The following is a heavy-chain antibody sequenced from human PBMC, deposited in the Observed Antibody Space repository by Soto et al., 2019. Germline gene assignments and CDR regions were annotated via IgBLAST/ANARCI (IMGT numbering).Heavy chain of an antibody. CDR3: ARGEEGAVAGYFDY. Sequence: ASVKVSCKASGGTFSSYAISWVRQAPGQGLEWMGGIIPIFGTANYAQKFQGRVTITADESTSTAYMELSSLRSEDTAVYYCARGEEGAVAGYFDYWGQGTLVTDS. CDR2: IIPIFGTA. J-gene: IGHJ4*02. V-gene: IGHV1-69*13. D-gene: IGHD6-19*01. CDR1: GGTFSSYA.